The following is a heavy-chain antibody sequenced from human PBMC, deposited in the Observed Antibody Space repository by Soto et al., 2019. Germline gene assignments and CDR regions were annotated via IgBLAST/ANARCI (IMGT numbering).Heavy chain of an antibody. CDR1: GFTFGDYA. CDR3: TGGWFGEFLYYYYGMDV. J-gene: IGHJ6*02. V-gene: IGHV3-49*03. CDR2: IRSKAYGGTT. D-gene: IGHD3-10*01. Sequence: PGGSLRLSCTASGFTFGDYAMSWFRQAPGKGLEWVGFIRSKAYGGTTEYAASVKGRFTISRDDSKSIAYLQMNSLKTEDTAVYYCTGGWFGEFLYYYYGMDVWGQGTTVTVSS.